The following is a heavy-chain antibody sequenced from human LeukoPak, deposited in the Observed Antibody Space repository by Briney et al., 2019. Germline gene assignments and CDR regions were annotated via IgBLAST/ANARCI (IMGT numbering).Heavy chain of an antibody. Sequence: SGGSLRLSCAASGFTFSRFGIHWLRQAPGKGLECVAVISYDGSDQYYADYVKGRFTISRDNSKNTLYLQMNSLRVDDTAVYYCARDPAAVYGTYFYYYMDVWGNGTTVTVSS. D-gene: IGHD6-13*01. CDR1: GFTFSRFG. CDR3: ARDPAAVYGTYFYYYMDV. J-gene: IGHJ6*03. CDR2: ISYDGSDQ. V-gene: IGHV3-30*04.